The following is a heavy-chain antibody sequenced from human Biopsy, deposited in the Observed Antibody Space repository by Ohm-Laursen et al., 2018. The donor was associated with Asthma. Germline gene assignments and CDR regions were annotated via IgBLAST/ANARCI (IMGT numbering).Heavy chain of an antibody. CDR2: ISVYNGNT. Sequence: ASVKVSCKTSGYTFNSAGITWVRQAPGQGFEWMGWISVYNGNTKVAQKLQDRVTMITDTSTSTAYMELRSLRSGDTAVYFCARAVDYSHYYGIDVWGQGTTVTVS. D-gene: IGHD3-10*01. CDR1: GYTFNSAG. V-gene: IGHV1-18*01. J-gene: IGHJ6*02. CDR3: ARAVDYSHYYGIDV.